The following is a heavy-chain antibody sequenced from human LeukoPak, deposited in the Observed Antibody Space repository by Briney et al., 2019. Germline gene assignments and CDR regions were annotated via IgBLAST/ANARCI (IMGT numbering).Heavy chain of an antibody. CDR3: AEREMPHAFDL. J-gene: IGHJ3*01. CDR2: ISGPGPST. V-gene: IGHV3-23*01. D-gene: IGHD5-24*01. CDR1: GLSFRRYA. Sequence: PGGSLRLSCAASGLSFRRYAMNWVRQAPGRGLEWVAVISGPGPSTVYADSVKGRFTISRDNSKNTLFLQMDSLRVEDTAIYYCAEREMPHAFDLWGQGTMVTVSS.